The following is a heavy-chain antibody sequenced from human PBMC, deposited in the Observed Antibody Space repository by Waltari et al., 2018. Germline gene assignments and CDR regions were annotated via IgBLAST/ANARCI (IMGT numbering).Heavy chain of an antibody. V-gene: IGHV4-39*07. CDR3: ARDWLFDI. Sequence: QLQLQESGPGLVKPSETLSLTCTVSGGSISSSSYYWGWIRQPPGKGLEWIGSIDYSGSTYYNPSLKSRVTISVYTSKNQFSLKLSSVTAADTAVYYCARDWLFDIWGQGTMVTVSS. D-gene: IGHD5-12*01. J-gene: IGHJ3*02. CDR2: IDYSGST. CDR1: GGSISSSSYY.